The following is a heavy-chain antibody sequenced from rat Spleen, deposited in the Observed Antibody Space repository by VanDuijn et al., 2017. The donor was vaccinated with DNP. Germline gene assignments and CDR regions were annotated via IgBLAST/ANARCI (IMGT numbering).Heavy chain of an antibody. CDR1: GFTFSGYY. CDR2: ISYDGGST. J-gene: IGHJ2*01. Sequence: EVQLVESGGGLVQPGRSLKLSCAASGFTFSGYYMAWVRQAPTKGLEWVAYISYDGGSTYYPDSVKGRFTISRDNAKNTLYLQMNSLRSEDTATYYCARAQTGAFDYWGQGVMVTVSS. D-gene: IGHD5-1*01. V-gene: IGHV5-20*01. CDR3: ARAQTGAFDY.